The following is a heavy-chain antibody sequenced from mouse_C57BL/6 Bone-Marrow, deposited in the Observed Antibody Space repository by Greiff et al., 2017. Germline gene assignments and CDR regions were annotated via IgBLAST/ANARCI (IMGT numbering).Heavy chain of an antibody. CDR1: GYTFTDYA. D-gene: IGHD2-3*01. V-gene: IGHV1-67*01. Sequence: VQGVESGPELVRPGVSVKISCKGSGYTFTDYAMHWVKQSHAKSLEWIGVISPYYGDASYNQKFKDKATMTVEQSSSTAYMELARLTSEDSAVYYCARCGDGYPHWYFDVWGTGTTVTVSS. CDR2: ISPYYGDA. J-gene: IGHJ1*03. CDR3: ARCGDGYPHWYFDV.